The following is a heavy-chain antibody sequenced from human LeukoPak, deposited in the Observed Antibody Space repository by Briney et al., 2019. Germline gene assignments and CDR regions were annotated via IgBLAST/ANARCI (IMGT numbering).Heavy chain of an antibody. Sequence: SETLSLTCTASGGSISSYYWSWIRQPPGKGLEWIGYIYYSGSTNYNPSLKSRVTISVDTSKNQFSLKLSSVTAADTAVYYCARDGGALGYWYFDLWGRGTLVTVSS. J-gene: IGHJ2*01. CDR1: GGSISSYY. CDR2: IYYSGST. D-gene: IGHD2-21*01. CDR3: ARDGGALGYWYFDL. V-gene: IGHV4-59*01.